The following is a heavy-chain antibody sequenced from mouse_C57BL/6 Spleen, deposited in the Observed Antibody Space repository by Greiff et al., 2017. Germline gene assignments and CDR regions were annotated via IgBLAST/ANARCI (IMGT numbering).Heavy chain of an antibody. CDR1: GYTFTSYW. V-gene: IGHV1-64*01. CDR2: IHPNSGST. D-gene: IGHD4-1*01. Sequence: QVQLQQPGAELVKPGASVKLSCKASGYTFTSYWMHWVQQRPGQGLEWIGMIHPNSGSTNYNEKFTSKATLTVDKSSSTAYMQLSSLTSEDAAGDYCARVWDGFAYWGQGTLVTVSA. CDR3: ARVWDGFAY. J-gene: IGHJ3*01.